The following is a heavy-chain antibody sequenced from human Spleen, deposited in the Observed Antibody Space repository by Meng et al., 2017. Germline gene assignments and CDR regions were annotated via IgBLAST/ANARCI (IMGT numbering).Heavy chain of an antibody. CDR2: IDPKSDNT. V-gene: IGHV1-2*06. Sequence: LVQSGVEVKKPGSSVKVAGKASGYTFAAYWIQWVRQAPGQGLEWMGRIDPKSDNTHYAQKFQGRVTMTRDTSISTAYMELSGLRSDDTAVYYCARDEDISAAGYLLGDFWGQGTLVTVSS. D-gene: IGHD6-13*01. CDR1: GYTFAAYW. CDR3: ARDEDISAAGYLLGDF. J-gene: IGHJ4*02.